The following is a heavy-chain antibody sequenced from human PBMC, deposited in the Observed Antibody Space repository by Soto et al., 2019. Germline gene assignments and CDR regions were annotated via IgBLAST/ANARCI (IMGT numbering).Heavy chain of an antibody. J-gene: IGHJ6*03. Sequence: PGGSLRLSCTASGFTFGDYAMSWFRQAPGKGLEWVGFIRSKAYGGTTEYAASVKGRFTISRDDSKSIAYLQMNSLKTEDTAVYYCTSETQHSSGPARKQYYYYMDVWGKGTTVTVSS. V-gene: IGHV3-49*03. CDR2: IRSKAYGGTT. CDR3: TSETQHSSGPARKQYYYYMDV. D-gene: IGHD6-19*01. CDR1: GFTFGDYA.